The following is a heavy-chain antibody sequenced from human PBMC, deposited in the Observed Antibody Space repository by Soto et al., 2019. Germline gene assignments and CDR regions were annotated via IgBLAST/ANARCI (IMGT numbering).Heavy chain of an antibody. J-gene: IGHJ6*02. CDR1: GFTFSSYS. CDR2: ISSSSSTI. Sequence: LRLSCAASGFTFSSYSMNWVRQAPGKGLEWVSYISSSSSTIYYADSVKGRFTISRDNAKNSLYLQMNSLRDEDTAVYYCARDARGGYYDSSGYYGHYYGMDVWGQGTTVTVSS. CDR3: ARDARGGYYDSSGYYGHYYGMDV. V-gene: IGHV3-48*02. D-gene: IGHD3-22*01.